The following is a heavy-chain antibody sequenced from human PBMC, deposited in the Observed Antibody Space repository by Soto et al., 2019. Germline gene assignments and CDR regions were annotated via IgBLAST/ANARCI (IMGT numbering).Heavy chain of an antibody. V-gene: IGHV1-46*02. J-gene: IGHJ4*02. CDR1: GYSFKDHY. Sequence: GASVKVSCKASGYSFKDHYMHWVRQAPGRGLEWVGIINPSGEHTNYAQQFRGRVAMTRDTSTSTAYMELRSLRSKDTAVYFCARISCKGGSCYFDFDHWGQGTLVTVSS. D-gene: IGHD2-15*01. CDR2: INPSGEHT. CDR3: ARISCKGGSCYFDFDH.